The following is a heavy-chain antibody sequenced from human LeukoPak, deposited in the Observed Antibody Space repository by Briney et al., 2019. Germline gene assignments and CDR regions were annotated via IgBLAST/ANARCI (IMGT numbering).Heavy chain of an antibody. J-gene: IGHJ4*02. CDR3: AKKSQGSSSWYGY. CDR1: GFTFSSYA. Sequence: QPGGSLRLSGAASGFTFSSYAMSWVRQAPGKGLEWVSAISGSGGSTYYADSVKGRFTISRDNSKNTLYLQMNSLRAEDTAVYYCAKKSQGSSSWYGYWGQGTLVTVSS. CDR2: ISGSGGST. D-gene: IGHD6-13*01. V-gene: IGHV3-23*01.